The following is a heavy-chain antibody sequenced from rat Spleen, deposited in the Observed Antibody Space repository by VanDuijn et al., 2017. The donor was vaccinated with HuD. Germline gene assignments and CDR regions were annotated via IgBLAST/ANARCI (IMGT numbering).Heavy chain of an antibody. CDR3: TSLYNNYFDY. CDR1: EFSLTGNN. CDR2: MWYDGDT. Sequence: QVQLKESGPGLVQPSQTLSLTCTVSEFSLTGNNIHWVRQPPGKGLEWMGRMWYDGDTAYNSALKSRLSISRDTSKNQVFLKMNSLQTDDTGTYYCTSLYNNYFDYWGQGVMVTVSS. V-gene: IGHV2-63*01. D-gene: IGHD1-10*01. J-gene: IGHJ2*01.